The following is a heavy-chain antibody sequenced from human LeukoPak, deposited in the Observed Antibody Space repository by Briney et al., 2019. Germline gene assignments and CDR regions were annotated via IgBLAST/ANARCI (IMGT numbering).Heavy chain of an antibody. J-gene: IGHJ4*02. CDR2: IYYSGST. CDR3: ARVVAGGDYVDY. Sequence: SETLSLTCTVSGGSISSGDYYRSWIRQPPGKGLEWIGYIYYSGSTYYNPSLKSRVTISVDTSKNQFSLKLSSVTAADTAVYYCARVVAGGDYVDYWGQGTLVTVSS. CDR1: GGSISSGDYY. V-gene: IGHV4-30-4*01. D-gene: IGHD2-21*01.